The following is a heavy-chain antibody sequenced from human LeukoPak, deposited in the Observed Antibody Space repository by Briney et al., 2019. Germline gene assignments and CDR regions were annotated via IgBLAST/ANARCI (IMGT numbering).Heavy chain of an antibody. Sequence: GGSLRLSCAASSGLMFSSHGMHLVRQAPGKGLEWVAVIWYDGSNEYYADSVKGRFTISRDNSKNTLYLQMNSLRAEDTAVYYCARALNNYDSSGYSALDYWGQGTLVTVSS. V-gene: IGHV3-33*01. CDR1: GLMFSSHG. CDR3: ARALNNYDSSGYSALDY. J-gene: IGHJ4*02. CDR2: IWYDGSNE. D-gene: IGHD3-22*01.